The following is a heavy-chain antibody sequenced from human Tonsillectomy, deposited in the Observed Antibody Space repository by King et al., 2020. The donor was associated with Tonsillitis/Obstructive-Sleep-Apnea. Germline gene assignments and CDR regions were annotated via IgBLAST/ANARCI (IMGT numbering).Heavy chain of an antibody. D-gene: IGHD3-22*01. CDR3: AKSDSIAYYYVEGWYFDL. CDR2: IYHSGST. CDR1: GGPISSGGYY. J-gene: IGHJ2*01. Sequence: VQLQESGPGLVKPSQTLSLTCTVSGGPISSGGYYWSWIRQHPGKGLEWIGYIYHSGSTSYNPSLKSRVTMSIDTSKNQFSLKLSSVTAADTAMYFCAKSDSIAYYYVEGWYFDLWGRGTLVSVSS. V-gene: IGHV4-31*03.